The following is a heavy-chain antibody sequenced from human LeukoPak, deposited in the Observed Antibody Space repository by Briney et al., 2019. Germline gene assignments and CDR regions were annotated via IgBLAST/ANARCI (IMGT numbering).Heavy chain of an antibody. D-gene: IGHD3-10*01. Sequence: ASVKVSCKASGYTFTSYGISWVRQALGQGLEWMGWISAYNGNTNYAQKLQGRVTMTIDTSTSTAYMELRSLRSDDTAVYYCARDGARITMVRGLRGAFDIWGQGTMVTVSS. V-gene: IGHV1-18*01. CDR2: ISAYNGNT. J-gene: IGHJ3*02. CDR3: ARDGARITMVRGLRGAFDI. CDR1: GYTFTSYG.